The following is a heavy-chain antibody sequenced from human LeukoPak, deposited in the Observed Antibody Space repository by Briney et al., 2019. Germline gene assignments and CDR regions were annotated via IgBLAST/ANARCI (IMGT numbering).Heavy chain of an antibody. CDR2: ITSSDRT. J-gene: IGHJ6*03. V-gene: IGHV3-23*01. Sequence: GGSLRLSCAASGFTFSSYAVAWVRQAPGKGLEWVSSITSSDRTYYADSVKGRFTISRDNSKNTLYLQMNSLRAEDTAVYYCAKGHYDILTGYYVYYYYYMDVWGKGTTVTVSS. CDR1: GFTFSSYA. CDR3: AKGHYDILTGYYVYYYYYMDV. D-gene: IGHD3-9*01.